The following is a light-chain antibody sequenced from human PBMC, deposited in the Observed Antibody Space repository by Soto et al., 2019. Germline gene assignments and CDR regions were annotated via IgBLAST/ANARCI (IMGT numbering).Light chain of an antibody. CDR2: EVI. J-gene: IGLJ1*01. Sequence: QSVLAQPASVSGSPGQAITVSCSGTSSDIGAHNFVSWYQQHPGKAPKLIIYEVINLPSGVSDRFSGSKSGNTASLTISGLQSEHEADYYCNSYTTSNSFVFGSGTKVTV. V-gene: IGLV2-14*03. CDR3: NSYTTSNSFV. CDR1: SSDIGAHNF.